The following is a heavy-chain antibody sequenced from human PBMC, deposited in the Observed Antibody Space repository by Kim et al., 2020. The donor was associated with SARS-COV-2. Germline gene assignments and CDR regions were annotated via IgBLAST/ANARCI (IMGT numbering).Heavy chain of an antibody. J-gene: IGHJ4*02. CDR1: GFTFSSYA. V-gene: IGHV3-23*01. CDR2: ISGSGGST. CDR3: AKQGITGYSSGWYGWGFDY. D-gene: IGHD6-19*01. Sequence: GGSLRLSCAASGFTFSSYAMSWVRQAPGKGLEWVSAISGSGGSTYYADSVKGRFTISRDNSKNTLYLQMNSLRAEDTAVYYCAKQGITGYSSGWYGWGFDYWGQGTLVTVSS.